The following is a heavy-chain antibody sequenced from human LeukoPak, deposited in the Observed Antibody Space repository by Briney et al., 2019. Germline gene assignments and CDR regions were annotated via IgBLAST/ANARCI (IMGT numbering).Heavy chain of an antibody. CDR3: AKGSLWPITMIVVVIYQPFDY. V-gene: IGHV3-23*01. Sequence: GGSLRLSCAASGFTFSSYAMSWVRQAPGKGLEWVSAISGSGGSTYYADSVKGRFTISRDNSKNTLYLQMNSLRAEDTAVYYCAKGSLWPITMIVVVIYQPFDYWGQGTLVTVSS. CDR2: ISGSGGST. D-gene: IGHD3-22*01. CDR1: GFTFSSYA. J-gene: IGHJ4*02.